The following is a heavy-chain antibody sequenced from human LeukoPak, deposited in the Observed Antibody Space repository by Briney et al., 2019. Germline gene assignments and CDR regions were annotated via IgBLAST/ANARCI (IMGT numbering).Heavy chain of an antibody. CDR3: ARDPPTTIFGVVIESCYGMDV. Sequence: PGGSLRLSCAASGFTFSSYSMNRVRQAPGKGLEWVSSISSSSSYIYYADSVKGRFTISRDNAKNSLYLQMNSLRAEDTAVYYCARDPPTTIFGVVIESCYGMDVWGRGTTVTVSS. D-gene: IGHD3-3*01. V-gene: IGHV3-21*01. CDR1: GFTFSSYS. J-gene: IGHJ6*02. CDR2: ISSSSSYI.